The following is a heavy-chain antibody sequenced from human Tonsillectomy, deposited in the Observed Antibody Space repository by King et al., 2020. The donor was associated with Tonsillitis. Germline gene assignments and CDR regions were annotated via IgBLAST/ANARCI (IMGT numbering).Heavy chain of an antibody. J-gene: IGHJ3*02. CDR2: IYYSGST. D-gene: IGHD3-22*01. Sequence: LQLQESGPGLVKPSETLSLTCTVSGGSISSSSYYWGWIRQPPGKGLEWMGSIYYSGSTYYNPSLKSRVTISVDTSKNQFSLKLSSVTAADTAVYYCARDRYYYDSSGYFDAFDIWGQGTMVTVSS. V-gene: IGHV4-39*02. CDR1: GGSISSSSYY. CDR3: ARDRYYYDSSGYFDAFDI.